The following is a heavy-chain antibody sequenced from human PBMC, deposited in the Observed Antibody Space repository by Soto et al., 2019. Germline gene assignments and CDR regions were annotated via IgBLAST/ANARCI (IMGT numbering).Heavy chain of an antibody. V-gene: IGHV3-23*01. D-gene: IGHD3-22*01. CDR3: AKAAYYYDSSGYPPLGDY. CDR2: ISSSGGST. J-gene: IGHJ4*02. CDR1: GFTFSSYA. Sequence: EVQLLESGGGLVQPGGSLRLSCAASGFTFSSYAMSWVRQAPGKGLEWVAAISSSGGSTYYADSVKGRFTIARDNYKKRWYLQMNSLRDEDTAVYYCAKAAYYYDSSGYPPLGDYWGQGTLVTVSS.